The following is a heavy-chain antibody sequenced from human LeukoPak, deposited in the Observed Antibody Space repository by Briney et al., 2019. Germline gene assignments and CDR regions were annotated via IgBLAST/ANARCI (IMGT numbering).Heavy chain of an antibody. CDR2: IYPGDSDT. J-gene: IGHJ4*02. CDR3: ARRYRCSSTSRYTLDY. D-gene: IGHD2-2*02. V-gene: IGHV5-51*01. Sequence: GESLKISCKGSGYSFTSYWIGWVRQMPGKGLEWMGIIYPGDSDTRYSPSFQGQVTISADKSISTAYLQWSSLKASDTAMYYCARRYRCSSTSRYTLDYWGQGTLVTVSS. CDR1: GYSFTSYW.